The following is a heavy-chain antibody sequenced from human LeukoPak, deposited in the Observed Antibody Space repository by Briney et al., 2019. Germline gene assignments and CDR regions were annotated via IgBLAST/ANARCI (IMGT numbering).Heavy chain of an antibody. V-gene: IGHV1-18*01. CDR1: GYTFTSYG. J-gene: IGHJ4*02. CDR3: ARDRWFGESLSIRTNDY. Sequence: ATVKVSCKASGYTFTSYGISWVRQAPGQGLEWMGWISAYNGNTNYAQKLQGRVTMTTDTSTSTAYMELRSLRSDDTAVYYCARDRWFGESLSIRTNDYWGQGTLVTVSS. CDR2: ISAYNGNT. D-gene: IGHD3-10*01.